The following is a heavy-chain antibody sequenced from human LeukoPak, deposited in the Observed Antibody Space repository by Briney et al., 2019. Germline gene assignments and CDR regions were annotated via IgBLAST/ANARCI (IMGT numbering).Heavy chain of an antibody. CDR2: IYYSGST. J-gene: IGHJ4*02. Sequence: PSETLSLTCTVSGGSLSSYYWSWIRQPPGKGLEWIGYIYYSGSTNYNPSLKSRVTISVDPSKNQFSLKLSSVTAADTAVYYCARGHLVATIGQGFDYWGQGTLVTVSS. D-gene: IGHD5-12*01. V-gene: IGHV4-59*01. CDR3: ARGHLVATIGQGFDY. CDR1: GGSLSSYY.